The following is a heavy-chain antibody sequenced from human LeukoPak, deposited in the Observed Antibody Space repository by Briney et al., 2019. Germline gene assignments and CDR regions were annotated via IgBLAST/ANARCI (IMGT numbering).Heavy chain of an antibody. CDR3: ARDNYGSGSYYTDY. CDR1: GGSISSGSYY. Sequence: SQTLSLTCTVSGGSISSGSYYWSWIRQPAGKGLEWIGRIYTSGSTNYNPSLKSRVTISVDTSKNQFPLKLSSVTAADTAVYYCARDNYGSGSYYTDYWGQGTLVTVSS. J-gene: IGHJ4*02. CDR2: IYTSGST. V-gene: IGHV4-61*02. D-gene: IGHD3-10*01.